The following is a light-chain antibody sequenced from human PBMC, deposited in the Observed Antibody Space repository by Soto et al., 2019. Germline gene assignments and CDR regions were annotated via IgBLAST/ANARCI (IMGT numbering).Light chain of an antibody. CDR2: DVS. J-gene: IGKJ1*01. Sequence: DIQMTQSPSTVSAYVGDSVTITCRASQSITTWLAWYQQRPGKAPKLLIYDVSSLQSGVPSRFSGSGSGTEFTLTTSSPQTDDFANYYCQHYKMSSPWTFGQGTKVEIK. V-gene: IGKV1-5*01. CDR1: QSITTW. CDR3: QHYKMSSPWT.